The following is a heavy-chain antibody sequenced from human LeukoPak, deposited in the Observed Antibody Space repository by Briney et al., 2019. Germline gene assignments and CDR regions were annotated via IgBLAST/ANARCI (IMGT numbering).Heavy chain of an antibody. CDR1: GFTFSSYW. V-gene: IGHV3-7*01. D-gene: IGHD1-26*01. CDR3: ARWSYASSYYYYGMDV. Sequence: GGSLRLSCAASGFTFSSYWMSWVRQAPGKGLEWVANIKQDGSEKYYVDSVKGRFTISRDNAKNSLYLQMNSLRAEDTAVYYCARWSYASSYYYYGMDVWGQGTTVTVSS. CDR2: IKQDGSEK. J-gene: IGHJ6*02.